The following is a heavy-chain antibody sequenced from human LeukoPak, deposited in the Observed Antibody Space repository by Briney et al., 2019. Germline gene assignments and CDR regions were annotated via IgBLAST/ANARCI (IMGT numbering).Heavy chain of an antibody. CDR2: INPNRGGT. CDR3: ARGGISYDYGDYLVGFDP. Sequence: ASVTVSCKASGYTFTGYYMHWVRQAPGKGREGVGWINPNRGGTNYAQNFPGRVTMTRDTSISTAYMELNRLRSDDTAVYYCARGGISYDYGDYLVGFDPWGQGTLVTVSS. CDR1: GYTFTGYY. D-gene: IGHD4-17*01. J-gene: IGHJ5*02. V-gene: IGHV1-2*02.